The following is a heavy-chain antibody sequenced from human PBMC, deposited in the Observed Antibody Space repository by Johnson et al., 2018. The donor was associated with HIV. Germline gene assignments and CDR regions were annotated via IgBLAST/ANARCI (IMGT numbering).Heavy chain of an antibody. V-gene: IGHV3-30*04. CDR2: TSYDGSNK. D-gene: IGHD1-14*01. Sequence: QMQLVESGGGVVQPGRSLRLSCAASGFTFSNYAMHWVRQAPGKGLEWVAVTSYDGSNKYYADSVKGRFTISRDNAKNSLYLQMNSLRAEDTAVYYCARDQCFPEPAFDIWGQGTMVTVSS. CDR3: ARDQCFPEPAFDI. J-gene: IGHJ3*02. CDR1: GFTFSNYA.